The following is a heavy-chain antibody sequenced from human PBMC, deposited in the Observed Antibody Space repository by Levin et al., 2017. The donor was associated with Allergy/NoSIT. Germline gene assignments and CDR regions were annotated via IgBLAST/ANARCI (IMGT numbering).Heavy chain of an antibody. J-gene: IGHJ4*02. CDR1: GFTFDDYA. CDR2: ISWNSGSI. Sequence: LSLTCAASGFTFDDYAMHWVRQAPGKGLEWVSGISWNSGSIGYADSVKGRFTISRDNAKNSLYLQMNSLRAEDTALYYCAKDSAAAAGTDFDYWGQGTLVTVSS. CDR3: AKDSAAAAGTDFDY. V-gene: IGHV3-9*01. D-gene: IGHD6-13*01.